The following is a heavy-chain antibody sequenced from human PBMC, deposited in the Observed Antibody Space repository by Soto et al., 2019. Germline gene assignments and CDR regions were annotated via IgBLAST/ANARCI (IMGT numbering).Heavy chain of an antibody. V-gene: IGHV1-2*02. Sequence: GASVKVSCKTSAYTFTGYYMHWVRRALRKGLECMGYINPSSGGTKYAQKLQARVTMTRETSISTAYIELRRLRSEDRAMYYCARALRQWLRDPNWFDPWGQGTLLTVFS. D-gene: IGHD6-19*01. CDR3: ARALRQWLRDPNWFDP. CDR2: INPSSGGT. CDR1: AYTFTGYY. J-gene: IGHJ5*02.